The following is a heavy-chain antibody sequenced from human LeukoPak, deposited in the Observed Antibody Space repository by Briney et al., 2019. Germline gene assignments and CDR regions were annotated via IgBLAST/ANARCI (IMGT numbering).Heavy chain of an antibody. J-gene: IGHJ6*02. CDR2: IVVGSGNT. Sequence: GTSVKVSCKASGFTFTSSAMQWVRQARGQRLEWIGWIVVGSGNTNYAQKFQERVTITRDMSTSTAYMELSSLRSEDTAVYYCAADHNYYGSGSPHTPAYYYYYGMDVWGQGTTVTVSS. CDR1: GFTFTSSA. D-gene: IGHD3-10*01. CDR3: AADHNYYGSGSPHTPAYYYYYGMDV. V-gene: IGHV1-58*02.